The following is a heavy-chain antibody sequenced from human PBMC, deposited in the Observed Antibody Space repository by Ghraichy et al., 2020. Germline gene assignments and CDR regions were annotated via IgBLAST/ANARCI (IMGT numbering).Heavy chain of an antibody. V-gene: IGHV4-59*01. J-gene: IGHJ5*02. CDR1: GGSISSYY. CDR2: IYYSGST. Sequence: SQTLSLTCTVPGGSISSYYWSWIRQPPGKGLEWIGYIYYSGSTNYNPSLKSRVTISVDTSKNQFSLKLSSVTTADTAVYYCARFEYRTSLGHNWFDPWGQGTLVTVSS. D-gene: IGHD6-6*01. CDR3: ARFEYRTSLGHNWFDP.